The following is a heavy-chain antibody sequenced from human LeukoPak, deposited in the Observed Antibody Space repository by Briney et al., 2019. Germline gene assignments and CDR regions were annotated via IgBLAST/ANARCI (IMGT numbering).Heavy chain of an antibody. CDR3: ARITTIAAADYYYYGMDV. V-gene: IGHV1-8*01. Sequence: VASVKVSCKASGYTFTSYDINWVRQAPGQGLEWMGWVNPNSGNTGYAQKFQGRVTMTRNTSISTAYMELSSLRSEDTAVYYCARITTIAAADYYYYGMDVWGQGTTVTVSS. CDR1: GYTFTSYD. D-gene: IGHD6-13*01. J-gene: IGHJ6*02. CDR2: VNPNSGNT.